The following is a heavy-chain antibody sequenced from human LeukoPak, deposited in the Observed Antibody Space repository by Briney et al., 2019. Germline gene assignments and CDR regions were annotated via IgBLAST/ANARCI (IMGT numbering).Heavy chain of an antibody. Sequence: PGRSLRLSCAASGFTFDDYAMPWVRQAPGKGLEWVSGISWNSGSIGYADSVKGRFTISRDNAKNSLYLQMNSLRAEDTAVYYCAKQDYYDSIDYWGQGTLVTVSS. V-gene: IGHV3-9*01. CDR1: GFTFDDYA. CDR3: AKQDYYDSIDY. J-gene: IGHJ4*02. CDR2: ISWNSGSI. D-gene: IGHD3-22*01.